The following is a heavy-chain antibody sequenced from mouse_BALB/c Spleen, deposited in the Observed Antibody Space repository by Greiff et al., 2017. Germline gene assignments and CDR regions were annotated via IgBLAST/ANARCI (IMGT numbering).Heavy chain of an antibody. CDR2: IDPANGNT. CDR1: GFNIKDTY. D-gene: IGHD1-1*01. V-gene: IGHV14-3*02. CDR3: ARGYYGSSFYAMDY. Sequence: EVQLKESGAELVKPGASVKLSCTASGFNIKDTYMHWVKQRPEQGLEWIGRIDPANGNTKYDPKFQGKATITADTSSNTAYLQLSSLTSEDTAVYYCARGYYGSSFYAMDYWGQGTSVTVSS. J-gene: IGHJ4*01.